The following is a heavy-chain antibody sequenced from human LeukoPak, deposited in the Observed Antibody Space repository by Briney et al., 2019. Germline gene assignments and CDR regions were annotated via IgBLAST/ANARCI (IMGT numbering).Heavy chain of an antibody. CDR1: GFTFSSYG. CDR3: AKDSSSWYVVLTPDY. CDR2: ISYDGSNK. Sequence: GGSLRLSCAASGFTFSSYGMHWVRQAPGKGLEWVAVISYDGSNKYYADSVKGRFTIPRDNSKNTLYLQMNSLRAEDTAVYYCAKDSSSWYVVLTPDYWGQGTLVTVSS. V-gene: IGHV3-30*18. J-gene: IGHJ4*02. D-gene: IGHD6-13*01.